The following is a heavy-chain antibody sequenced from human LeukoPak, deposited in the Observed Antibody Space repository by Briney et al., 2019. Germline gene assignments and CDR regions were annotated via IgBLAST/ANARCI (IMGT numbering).Heavy chain of an antibody. D-gene: IGHD3-3*01. CDR3: ASSQVVLRFLEWSGGFDY. V-gene: IGHV3-53*01. CDR2: IYSGGST. CDR1: GFTVSSNY. Sequence: GGSLRLSCAASGFTVSSNYMSWVRQAPGKGLEWVSVIYSGGSTYYADSVKGRFTISRDNSKNTLYLQMNSLRAEDTAVYYCASSQVVLRFLEWSGGFDYWGQGTLVTVSS. J-gene: IGHJ4*02.